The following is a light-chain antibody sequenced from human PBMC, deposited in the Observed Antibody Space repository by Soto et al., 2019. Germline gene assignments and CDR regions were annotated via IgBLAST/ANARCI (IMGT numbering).Light chain of an antibody. J-gene: IGKJ2*01. CDR2: GAS. Sequence: EIVMTHSPATLSVSPGERATLSCRACQSVSNNLAWYQQKPGQAPRLLIYGASTRATAIPARFSGSGSGTEFTLTISSLQSEDFAVYFCQQYDNWPYTFGQGTKLEIK. V-gene: IGKV3-15*01. CDR3: QQYDNWPYT. CDR1: QSVSNN.